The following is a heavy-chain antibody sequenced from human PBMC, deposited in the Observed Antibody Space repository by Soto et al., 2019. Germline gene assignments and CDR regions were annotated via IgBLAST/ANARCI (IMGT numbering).Heavy chain of an antibody. CDR3: ARETYYDFWSGPYYGMDV. J-gene: IGHJ6*02. V-gene: IGHV3-30-3*01. CDR1: GFTFSSYA. D-gene: IGHD3-3*01. Sequence: QVQLVEYGGGVDQPGRSLRLSCAASGFTFSSYAMHWVRQAPGKGLEWVAVISYDGSNKYYADSVKGRFTISRDNSKNTLYLQMNSLRAEDTAVYYCARETYYDFWSGPYYGMDVWGQGTTVTVSS. CDR2: ISYDGSNK.